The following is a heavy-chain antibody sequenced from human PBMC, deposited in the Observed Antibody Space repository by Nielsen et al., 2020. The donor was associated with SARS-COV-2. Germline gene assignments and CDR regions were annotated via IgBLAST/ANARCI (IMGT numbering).Heavy chain of an antibody. Sequence: SETLSLTCAVSGTAFSGYYWSWIRQSPGKGLEWIGEINYSGSTNYNPSLKSRVIMSVDKSKNQFSLKVTSLTAADTAVYYCARVDRGSGTYNLYFFDSWGQGTLVTFSS. D-gene: IGHD3-10*01. CDR3: ARVDRGSGTYNLYFFDS. J-gene: IGHJ4*02. V-gene: IGHV4-34*01. CDR2: INYSGST. CDR1: GTAFSGYY.